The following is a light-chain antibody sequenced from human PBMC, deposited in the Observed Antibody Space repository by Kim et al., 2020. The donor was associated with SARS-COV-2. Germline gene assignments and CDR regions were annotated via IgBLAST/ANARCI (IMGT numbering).Light chain of an antibody. Sequence: GQSITVFCTGTSSDIGSQTYVSWYQQHPGKAPKLVIHDVSKRPSGVSVRFSGSKSGNTASLTISGLQAEDEADYYCSSFTSRSTWVFGGGTKVTVL. CDR1: SSDIGSQTY. CDR3: SSFTSRSTWV. V-gene: IGLV2-14*03. J-gene: IGLJ3*02. CDR2: DVS.